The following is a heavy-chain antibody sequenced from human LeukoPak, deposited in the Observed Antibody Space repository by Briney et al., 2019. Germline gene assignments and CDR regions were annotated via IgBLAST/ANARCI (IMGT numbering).Heavy chain of an antibody. Sequence: GGSLRLSCAASGFTFSSYGMHWVCQAPGKGLEWVAVISYDGSNKYYADSVKGRFTISRDNSKNTLYLQMNGLRAEDTAVYYCAKTLAVGAPFDYWGQGALVTVSS. J-gene: IGHJ4*02. CDR1: GFTFSSYG. CDR2: ISYDGSNK. D-gene: IGHD1-26*01. CDR3: AKTLAVGAPFDY. V-gene: IGHV3-30*18.